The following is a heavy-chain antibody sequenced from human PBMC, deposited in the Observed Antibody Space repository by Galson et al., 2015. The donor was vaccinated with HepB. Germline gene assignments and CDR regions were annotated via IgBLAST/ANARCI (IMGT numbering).Heavy chain of an antibody. CDR1: AFTFSSYA. J-gene: IGHJ4*02. D-gene: IGHD6-13*01. CDR2: ISKDGSNK. Sequence: SLRLSCAASAFTFSSYAMHWVRQAPGKGLEWVAVISKDGSNKNYADSVKGRFTISRDNSKSTLYLQMNSLRAEDTAVYYCARASYSSPHSFFDYWGQGTLVTVSS. CDR3: ARASYSSPHSFFDY. V-gene: IGHV3-30-3*01.